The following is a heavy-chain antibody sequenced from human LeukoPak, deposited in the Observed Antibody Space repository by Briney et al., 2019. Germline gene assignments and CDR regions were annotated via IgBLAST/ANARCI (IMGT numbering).Heavy chain of an antibody. CDR1: GFTFSSYG. D-gene: IGHD6-19*01. V-gene: IGHV3-23*01. CDR2: ISGSGGST. Sequence: GGSLRLSCAASGFTFSSYGMSWVRQAPGKGLEWVSAISGSGGSTYYADSVKGRFTISRDNSKNTLYLQMNSLKASDTAMYYCTWAVAGYDAFDIWGQGTMVTVSS. CDR3: TWAVAGYDAFDI. J-gene: IGHJ3*02.